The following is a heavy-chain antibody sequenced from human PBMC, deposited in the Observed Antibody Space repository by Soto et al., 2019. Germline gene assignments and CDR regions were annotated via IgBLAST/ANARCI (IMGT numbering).Heavy chain of an antibody. CDR1: GFTFNNYA. J-gene: IGHJ4*02. CDR3: ARDRVYYYDSSGYDNFEY. CDR2: ISYDGNNQ. D-gene: IGHD3-22*01. Sequence: QVQLVESGGGVVQPGRSLRLSCAASGFTFNNYAMHWVRQAPGKGLEWVAVISYDGNNQYYADSVKGRFAISRDNSKNTLYLQMTSLRDEDTAVYYCARDRVYYYDSSGYDNFEYWGQGSLVTVSS. V-gene: IGHV3-30*09.